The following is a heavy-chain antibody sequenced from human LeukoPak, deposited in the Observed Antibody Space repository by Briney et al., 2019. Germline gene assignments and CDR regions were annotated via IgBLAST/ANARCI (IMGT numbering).Heavy chain of an antibody. V-gene: IGHV3-21*04. CDR2: ISSSSSYI. J-gene: IGHJ6*03. CDR1: GFTFSSYS. Sequence: GGSLRRSCAASGFTFSSYSMNWVRQAPGKGLEWVSSISSSSSYIYYTDSVKGRFTISRDNAKNSLYLQMNSLRAEDTAVYYCAKGVAGYYYMDVWGKGTTVTVSS. D-gene: IGHD3-3*01. CDR3: AKGVAGYYYMDV.